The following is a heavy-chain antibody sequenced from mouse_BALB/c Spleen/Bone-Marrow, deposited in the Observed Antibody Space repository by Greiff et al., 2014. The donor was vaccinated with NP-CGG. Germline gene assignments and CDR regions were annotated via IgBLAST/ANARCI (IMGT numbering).Heavy chain of an antibody. CDR3: ARDGNFAMDY. D-gene: IGHD2-1*01. Sequence: VQLKESGGGLVKPGGALKLSCAVSGFTFSDYYMFWVRQNPEKRLEWVATINDGGSYTYYPDSVKGRFTISRDNAKNNLYLQMSSLKSEDTAMYYCARDGNFAMDYWGQGPSVTVST. CDR1: GFTFSDYY. J-gene: IGHJ4*01. CDR2: INDGGSYT. V-gene: IGHV5-4*02.